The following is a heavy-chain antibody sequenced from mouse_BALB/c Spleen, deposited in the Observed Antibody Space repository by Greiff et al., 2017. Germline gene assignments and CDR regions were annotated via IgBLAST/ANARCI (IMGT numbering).Heavy chain of an antibody. V-gene: IGHV1S81*02. CDR3: TRGYYGSNYAMDY. D-gene: IGHD1-1*01. J-gene: IGHJ4*01. Sequence: QVHVKQSGAELVKPGASVKLSCKASGYTFTSYYMYWVKQRPGQGLEWIGEINPSNGGTNFNEKFKSKATLTVDKSSSTAYMQLSSLTSEDSAVYYCTRGYYGSNYAMDYWGQGTSVTVSS. CDR2: INPSNGGT. CDR1: GYTFTSYY.